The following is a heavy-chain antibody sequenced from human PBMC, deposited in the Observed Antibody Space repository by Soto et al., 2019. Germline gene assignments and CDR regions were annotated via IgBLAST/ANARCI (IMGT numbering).Heavy chain of an antibody. Sequence: QVQLVQSGAEVKKPGSSVKVSCKASGGTFSSYAISWVRQAPGQGLEWMGGIIPIFGTANYAQKFQGRVTITADESTSTAYMELSSLRSEDTAVYYCARDGQWLDKYYFDYWGQGTLVTVSS. D-gene: IGHD6-19*01. CDR2: IIPIFGTA. V-gene: IGHV1-69*01. CDR3: ARDGQWLDKYYFDY. J-gene: IGHJ4*02. CDR1: GGTFSSYA.